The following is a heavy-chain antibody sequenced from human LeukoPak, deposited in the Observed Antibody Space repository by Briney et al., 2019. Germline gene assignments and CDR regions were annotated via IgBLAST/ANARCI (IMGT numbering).Heavy chain of an antibody. Sequence: GGSLRLSCAASGFTFSSYSMNWVRQAPGKGLEWVSYISSSSSTIYYADSVKGRFTISRDNSKNTLYLQMNSLRAEDTAVYYCAKDALISFRGAWSQSDSWGQGTLVTVSS. V-gene: IGHV3-48*01. CDR3: AKDALISFRGAWSQSDS. J-gene: IGHJ4*02. D-gene: IGHD3-16*02. CDR1: GFTFSSYS. CDR2: ISSSSSTI.